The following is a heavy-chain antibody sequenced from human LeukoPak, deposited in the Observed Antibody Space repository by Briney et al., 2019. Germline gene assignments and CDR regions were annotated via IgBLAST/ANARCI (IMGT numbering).Heavy chain of an antibody. Sequence: GGSLRLSCAASGFTFSSYGMHWVRQAPGKGLEWVAVISYDGSNKYYADSVKGRFTISRDNSKNTLYLQMNSLRAEDTAVYYCAKGGYRVYCGMDVWGQGTTVTVSS. CDR3: AKGGYRVYCGMDV. CDR1: GFTFSSYG. D-gene: IGHD3-16*02. V-gene: IGHV3-30*18. J-gene: IGHJ6*02. CDR2: ISYDGSNK.